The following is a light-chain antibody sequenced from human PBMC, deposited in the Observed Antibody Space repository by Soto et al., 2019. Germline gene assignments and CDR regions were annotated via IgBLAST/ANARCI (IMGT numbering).Light chain of an antibody. V-gene: IGKV3-11*01. Sequence: EVVLTQSPATLSLSPGERATLSCRASQRVSRYLAWYQQKPGQAPRRLIYHTSNRATGIPARLSGSESGTDFTLTIISLEPEDFAVYYCEQRERWPPIAFGQGKRLEIK. CDR3: EQRERWPPIA. CDR2: HTS. CDR1: QRVSRY. J-gene: IGKJ5*01.